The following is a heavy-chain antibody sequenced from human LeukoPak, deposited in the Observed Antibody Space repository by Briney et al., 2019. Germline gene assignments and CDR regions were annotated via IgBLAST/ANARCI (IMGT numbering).Heavy chain of an antibody. J-gene: IGHJ4*02. D-gene: IGHD3-22*01. CDR1: GYSISSGYY. CDR3: AREGAYYYDSSGYSLGY. Sequence: SETLSLTCTVSGYSISSGYYWGWIRQPPGKGLEWIGSIYHSGSTYYNPSLKSRVTISVDTSKNQFSLKLSSVTAADTAVYYCAREGAYYYDSSGYSLGYWGQGTLVTVSP. V-gene: IGHV4-38-2*02. CDR2: IYHSGST.